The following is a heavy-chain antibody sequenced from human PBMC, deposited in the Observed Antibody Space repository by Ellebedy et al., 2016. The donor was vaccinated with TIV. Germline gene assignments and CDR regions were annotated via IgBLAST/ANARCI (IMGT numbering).Heavy chain of an antibody. CDR2: ITYNGGTT. D-gene: IGHD6-19*01. CDR1: GFTFEEYN. CDR3: VRDPWLVMDY. J-gene: IGHJ4*03. Sequence: GESLKISCAASGFTFEEYNLSWVRQVPGKGLQWVSGITYNGGTTTYADSVKGRFIISRDNARQSLYLQMSSLRAEDTAFYYCVRDPWLVMDYWGHGILVTVSS. V-gene: IGHV3-20*04.